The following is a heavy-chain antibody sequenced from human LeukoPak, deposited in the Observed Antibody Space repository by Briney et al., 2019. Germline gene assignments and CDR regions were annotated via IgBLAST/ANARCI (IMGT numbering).Heavy chain of an antibody. Sequence: GESLKISCKGSGYSFTTNWIVWVRQMPGKGLEWMGVIYPGDSDTRYTPSFQGQVTTSADKSVSTAYLQWSSLKASDTAMYYCATTPLALTGETFDYWGQGTLVTVSS. CDR1: GYSFTTNW. D-gene: IGHD3-3*02. CDR2: IYPGDSDT. J-gene: IGHJ4*02. V-gene: IGHV5-51*01. CDR3: ATTPLALTGETFDY.